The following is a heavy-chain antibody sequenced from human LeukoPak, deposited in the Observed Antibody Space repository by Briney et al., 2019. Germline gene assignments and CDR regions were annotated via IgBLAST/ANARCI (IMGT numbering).Heavy chain of an antibody. CDR3: ARDRGIAVAGNLDY. J-gene: IGHJ4*02. Sequence: ASVKVSCKASGYTFTSYDINWVRQAPGQGLEWMGWISAYNGNTNYAQKLQGRVTMTTDTSTSTAYMELRSLRSDDTAVYYCARDRGIAVAGNLDYWGQGTLVTVSS. D-gene: IGHD6-19*01. V-gene: IGHV1-18*01. CDR1: GYTFTSYD. CDR2: ISAYNGNT.